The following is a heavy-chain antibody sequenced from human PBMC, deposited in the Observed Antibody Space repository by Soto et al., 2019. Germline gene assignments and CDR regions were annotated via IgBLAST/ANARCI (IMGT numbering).Heavy chain of an antibody. CDR2: IYYSGST. CDR1: GGYISSGGYY. V-gene: IGHV4-31*03. CDR3: ARDNLRLGSDY. Sequence: QVQLQESGPGLVKPSQTLSLTCTVSGGYISSGGYYWSWIRQHPGKGLEWIGCIYYSGSTDYNASLNSRVTISLDTSKNHFSLNLTSVTAADTAVYYCARDNLRLGSDYWGQGTLVSVSS. J-gene: IGHJ4*02. D-gene: IGHD3-10*01.